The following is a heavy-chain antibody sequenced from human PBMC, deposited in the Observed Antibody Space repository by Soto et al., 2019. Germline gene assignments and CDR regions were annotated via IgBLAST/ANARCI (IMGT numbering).Heavy chain of an antibody. Sequence: GGSLRLSCAASGFTFSSYAMSWVRQAPGKGLEWVSAISGSGGSTYYADSVKGRFTISRDNSKNTLYLQMNSLRAEDTAVYYCAKGDVLRYFDWLLSFDYWGQGTLVIVSS. D-gene: IGHD3-9*01. CDR3: AKGDVLRYFDWLLSFDY. V-gene: IGHV3-23*01. CDR1: GFTFSSYA. J-gene: IGHJ4*02. CDR2: ISGSGGST.